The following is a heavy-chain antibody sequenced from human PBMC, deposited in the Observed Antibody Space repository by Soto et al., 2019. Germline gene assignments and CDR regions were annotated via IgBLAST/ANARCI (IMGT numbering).Heavy chain of an antibody. CDR2: ISSRSSTI. CDR3: ARKQWLVGGGTYYFDY. J-gene: IGHJ4*02. D-gene: IGHD6-19*01. Sequence: EVQLVECGGGLVQPGGSLRLSCAASGFTFSSYSMNWVRQAPGKGLEWVSYISSRSSTIYYADSLKGRFTISRDNAKNSLYLQMNSLRDEDTAVYYCARKQWLVGGGTYYFDYWGQGTLVTVSS. CDR1: GFTFSSYS. V-gene: IGHV3-48*02.